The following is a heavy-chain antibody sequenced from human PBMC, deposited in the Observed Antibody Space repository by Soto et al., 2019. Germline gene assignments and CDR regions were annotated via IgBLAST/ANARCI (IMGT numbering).Heavy chain of an antibody. J-gene: IGHJ4*02. CDR1: GASISGFY. CDR3: ARGYKQWLVRRNYFDY. D-gene: IGHD6-19*01. Sequence: SETLSLTCTVSGASISGFYWSWIRKSAGKGLEWIGRIYATGTTDYNPSLKSRVMMSVDTSKKQFSLKLSSVTAADTAVYYCARGYKQWLVRRNYFDYWGQGTLVTVSS. CDR2: IYATGTT. V-gene: IGHV4-4*07.